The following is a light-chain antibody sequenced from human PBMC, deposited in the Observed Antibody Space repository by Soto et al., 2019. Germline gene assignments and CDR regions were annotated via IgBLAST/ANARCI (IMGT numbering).Light chain of an antibody. J-gene: IGKJ4*01. Sequence: DIQMTQSPSTLSASVGDRVTITCRVSQSISSWLAWYQQKPGKAPKLLIYKASSLEIGVPSRFSGSGSGTEFTLTISSLQPDDFATYYCQQYNSYSALTFGGGTKVDIK. CDR3: QQYNSYSALT. V-gene: IGKV1-5*03. CDR2: KAS. CDR1: QSISSW.